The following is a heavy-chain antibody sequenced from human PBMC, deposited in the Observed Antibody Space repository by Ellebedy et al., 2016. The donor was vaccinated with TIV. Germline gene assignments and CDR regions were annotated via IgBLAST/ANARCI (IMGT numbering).Heavy chain of an antibody. CDR3: ARDGTTSSMDI. J-gene: IGHJ3*02. D-gene: IGHD1-1*01. CDR1: GFTFSNYW. Sequence: GGSLRLSXGASGFTFSNYWMSWVRQAPGKGLEWVVNINQDGSRRDYVASVVGRFTIARDNARNSVYLEMNSLRADDTAVYYCARDGTTSSMDIWGQGTMVTVSS. CDR2: INQDGSRR. V-gene: IGHV3-7*01.